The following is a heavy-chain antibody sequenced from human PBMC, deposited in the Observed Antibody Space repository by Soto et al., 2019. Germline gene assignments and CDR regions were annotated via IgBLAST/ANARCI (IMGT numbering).Heavy chain of an antibody. CDR2: IKEDGSEK. CDR3: SSSPYPSYYYYGMDV. CDR1: AFTFNRYW. J-gene: IGHJ6*02. V-gene: IGHV3-7*03. Sequence: GGSLRLSCAASAFTFNRYWMSWVRQAPGKGLEWVANIKEDGSEKYYADSVKGRFTISRDNAKNSLYLQMNSLRAEDTAVYYCSSSPYPSYYYYGMDVWGQGATSTVSS.